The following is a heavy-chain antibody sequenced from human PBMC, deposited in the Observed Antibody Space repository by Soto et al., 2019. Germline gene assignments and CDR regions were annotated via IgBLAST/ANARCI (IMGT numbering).Heavy chain of an antibody. CDR2: IHYSGST. J-gene: IGHJ6*02. Sequence: PSETLSLTCTVSSGSISSYYWSWIRQPPGEGLQWIGYIHYSGSTKYNPSLKSRVTMSVDTSKNQFSLKLSSVTAADTAVYYCARENSSSWKNHYFYYGLDVWGQGTTVTVSS. V-gene: IGHV4-59*01. CDR3: ARENSSSWKNHYFYYGLDV. D-gene: IGHD6-13*01. CDR1: SGSISSYY.